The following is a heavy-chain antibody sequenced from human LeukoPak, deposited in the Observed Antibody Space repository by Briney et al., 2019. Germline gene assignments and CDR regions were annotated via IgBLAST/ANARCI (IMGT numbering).Heavy chain of an antibody. J-gene: IGHJ6*02. CDR3: AREKYSSGWYYYGMDV. CDR2: IYYSGST. CDR1: GGSISSSSYY. Sequence: SETLSLTCTVSGGSISSSSYYWGWIRQPPGKGLEWIGSIYYSGSTYYNPSLKSRVTISVDTSKNQFSLKLSSVTAADTAVYYCAREKYSSGWYYYGMDVWGQGTTVTVSS. D-gene: IGHD6-19*01. V-gene: IGHV4-39*07.